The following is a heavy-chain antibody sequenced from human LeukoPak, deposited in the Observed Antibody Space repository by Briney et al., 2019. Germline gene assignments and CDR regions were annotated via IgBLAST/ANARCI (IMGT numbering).Heavy chain of an antibody. CDR1: GLIVSSNY. CDR3: ATDGQSSGWYGFDY. Sequence: GGSLRLSCAASGLIVSSNYMSWVRQAPGKGLEWVASITSPVGHIYYADSLKGRITISRDNAKSSLYLQMNSLRAEDTAVYYCATDGQSSGWYGFDYWGQGTLVTVS. CDR2: ITSPVGHI. D-gene: IGHD6-19*01. J-gene: IGHJ4*02. V-gene: IGHV3-21*01.